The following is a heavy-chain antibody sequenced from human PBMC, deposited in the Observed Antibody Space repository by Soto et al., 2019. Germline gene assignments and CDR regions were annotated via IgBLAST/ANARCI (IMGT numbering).Heavy chain of an antibody. V-gene: IGHV1-69*01. CDR1: RGTFNTSP. J-gene: IGHJ6*02. D-gene: IGHD3-3*01. CDR3: ATPHLRGLHYDFRSPPTASLYHYGRGV. CDR2: ILPVFGMV. Sequence: QVQLAQSGAEVKKPGSSVRVSCQTSRGTFNTSPISWMRQAPGQGLEWLGDILPVFGMVNYAQQFKDRLNLPAVASTTSVCMEVSRLTPEDTAVYFCATPHLRGLHYDFRSPPTASLYHYGRGVWGQGTTVIVSS.